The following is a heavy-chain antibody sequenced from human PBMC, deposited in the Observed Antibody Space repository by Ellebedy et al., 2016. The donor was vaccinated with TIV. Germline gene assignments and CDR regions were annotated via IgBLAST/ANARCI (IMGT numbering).Heavy chain of an antibody. V-gene: IGHV3-74*01. J-gene: IGHJ4*02. Sequence: GESLKISXAASESTFSNYWMHWVRQAPGKGLVWVSRIDFDGSGTSYVDSVKGRFTISRDNAKNMLYLQMNSLRGEDTAVYYCARDPGELLPGLADYWGQGTLVTVSS. CDR1: ESTFSNYW. CDR2: IDFDGSGT. CDR3: ARDPGELLPGLADY. D-gene: IGHD1-26*01.